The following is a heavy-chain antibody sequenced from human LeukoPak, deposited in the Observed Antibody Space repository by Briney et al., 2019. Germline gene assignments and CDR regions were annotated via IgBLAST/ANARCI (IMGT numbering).Heavy chain of an antibody. CDR1: GDSVSSSSTA. D-gene: IGHD3-3*01. V-gene: IGHV6-1*01. J-gene: IGHJ4*02. CDR3: VRYYDFWSGLHYFDY. CDR2: TYYRSKWYN. Sequence: SQTLSLTCAISGDSVSSSSTAWTWIRQSPSRGLEWLGRTYYRSKWYNDYAVSVKSRITINPDTSKNQFSLQLISVTPEDTAVYYCVRYYDFWSGLHYFDYWGQGTLVTVSS.